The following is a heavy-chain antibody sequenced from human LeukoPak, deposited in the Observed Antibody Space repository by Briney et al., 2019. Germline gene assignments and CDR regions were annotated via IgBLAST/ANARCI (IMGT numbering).Heavy chain of an antibody. CDR1: GFSLSTSGVG. Sequence: SGPTLVNPTQTLTLTCTFSGFSLSTSGVGVGWIRQPPGKALEWLALIYWNDDKRHSPSLKSRLTITKDTSKNQVVLTMTNMDPVDTATYYCAHRRPTLIEYSSSLVFDYWGQGTLVTVSS. V-gene: IGHV2-5*01. J-gene: IGHJ4*02. D-gene: IGHD6-6*01. CDR3: AHRRPTLIEYSSSLVFDY. CDR2: IYWNDDK.